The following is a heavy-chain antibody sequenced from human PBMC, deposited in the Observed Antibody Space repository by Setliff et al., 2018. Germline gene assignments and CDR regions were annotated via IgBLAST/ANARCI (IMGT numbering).Heavy chain of an antibody. CDR1: GGSFSGYY. V-gene: IGHV4-34*01. J-gene: IGHJ4*02. Sequence: SETLSLTCAVYGGSFSGYYWSWIRQPPGKGLEWIGEINHSGSTNYNPSLKSRVTISVDTSKNQFSLKLSSVTAADTAVYYCARGLERQKRLGYWGQGTLVTVSS. D-gene: IGHD1-1*01. CDR3: ARGLERQKRLGY. CDR2: INHSGST.